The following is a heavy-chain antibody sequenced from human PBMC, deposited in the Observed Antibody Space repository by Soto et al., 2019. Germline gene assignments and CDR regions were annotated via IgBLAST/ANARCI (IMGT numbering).Heavy chain of an antibody. CDR3: ARDSGTVGYDDS. V-gene: IGHV1-69*08. J-gene: IGHJ4*02. CDR1: GGTFRTYT. Sequence: QVQLEQSGAEVKKPGSSVKVSCKASGGTFRTYTINWVRQAPGQGLEWMGRIIPLLDVTNNAQRFQGRVTITAEKSTSTVYMELTTMTSKDTAVYYCARDSGTVGYDDSWGQGTLVTVSS. CDR2: IIPLLDVT. D-gene: IGHD3-10*01.